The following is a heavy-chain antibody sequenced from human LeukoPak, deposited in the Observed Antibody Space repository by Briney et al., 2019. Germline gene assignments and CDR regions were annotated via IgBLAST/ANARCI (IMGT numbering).Heavy chain of an antibody. CDR2: ISSHGNYI. J-gene: IGHJ4*02. Sequence: GGSLRLSCGGSGFTFTSYSLNWVRQAPGKGLELVSCISSHGNYIYYADSVKGRFTVSRDDATNSVFLQMNSLRAEDTGIYYCARDGQWDLTYYLDYWGQGILVTVSS. V-gene: IGHV3-21*01. CDR3: ARDGQWDLTYYLDY. D-gene: IGHD1-26*01. CDR1: GFTFTSYS.